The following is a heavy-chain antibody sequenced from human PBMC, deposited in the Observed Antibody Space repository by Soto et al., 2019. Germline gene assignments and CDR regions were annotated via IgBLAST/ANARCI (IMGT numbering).Heavy chain of an antibody. J-gene: IGHJ4*02. D-gene: IGHD2-15*01. CDR3: ARGLHCSGGSCVFDY. CDR2: ISSGSSYI. CDR1: GFTFSSYS. V-gene: IGHV3-21*01. Sequence: EVQLVESGGGLVKPGGSLRLSCAASGFTFSSYSMNWVRQAPGKGLEWVSSISSGSSYIYYADSVKGRFTISRDNAKNSLYLQMNSLRAEDTAVYYCARGLHCSGGSCVFDYWGQGTLVTVSS.